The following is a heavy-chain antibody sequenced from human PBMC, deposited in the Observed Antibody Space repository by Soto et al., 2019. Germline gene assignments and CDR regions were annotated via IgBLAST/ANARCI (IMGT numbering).Heavy chain of an antibody. J-gene: IGHJ3*02. CDR3: ARVGAYDSSTGAFDI. CDR1: GGTFSSYT. V-gene: IGHV1-69*02. CDR2: IIPILGIA. D-gene: IGHD3-22*01. Sequence: SVKVSCKASGGTFSSYTISWVRQAPGQGLEWMGRIIPILGIANYAQKFQGRVTITADKSTSTAYMELSSLRSEDTAVYYCARVGAYDSSTGAFDIWGQGTMVTVSS.